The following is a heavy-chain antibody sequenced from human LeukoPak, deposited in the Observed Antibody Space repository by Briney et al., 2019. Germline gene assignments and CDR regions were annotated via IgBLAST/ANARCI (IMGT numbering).Heavy chain of an antibody. J-gene: IGHJ3*02. CDR1: GYTFTGYY. CDR3: AKVMGSGQWLVEREDFDI. CDR2: INPNSGGT. Sequence: ASVKVSCKASGYTFTGYYIHWVRQAPGQGLEWMGWINPNSGGTNHAQKFQGRVTMTRDTSISTAYMELSRLRSDDTAVYYCAKVMGSGQWLVEREDFDIWGQGTMVTVSS. D-gene: IGHD6-19*01. V-gene: IGHV1-2*02.